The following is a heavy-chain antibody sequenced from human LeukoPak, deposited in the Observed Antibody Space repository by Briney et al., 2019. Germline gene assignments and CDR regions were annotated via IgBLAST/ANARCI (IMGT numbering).Heavy chain of an antibody. J-gene: IGHJ4*02. V-gene: IGHV4-31*03. CDR2: IYYSGST. D-gene: IGHD6-13*01. CDR3: ARRIAAAGTFDY. CDR1: GGYISSGGYY. Sequence: PSETLSLTCTVSGGYISSGGYYWSWIRQHPGKGLEWIGYIYYSGSTYYNPSLKSRVTISVDTSKNQFSLKLSSVTAEDTAVYYCARRIAAAGTFDYWGQGTLVTVSS.